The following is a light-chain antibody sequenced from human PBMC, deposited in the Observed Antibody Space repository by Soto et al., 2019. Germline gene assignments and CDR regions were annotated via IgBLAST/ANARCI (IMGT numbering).Light chain of an antibody. CDR1: IGAVTNDYY. V-gene: IGLV7-43*01. CDR3: LLYYGSAQRV. J-gene: IGLJ1*01. Sequence: QSLVTQVPSLTVSPGATFTLTCASSIGAVTNDYYPSWFQQRPGQPPRALIYSTINKHSWTPARLSGSPLGEKAALTVSGVQPEDEAVYYCLLYYGSAQRVFGTGT. CDR2: STI.